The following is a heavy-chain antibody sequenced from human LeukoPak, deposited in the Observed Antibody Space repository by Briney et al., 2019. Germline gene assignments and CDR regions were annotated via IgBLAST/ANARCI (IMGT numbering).Heavy chain of an antibody. CDR2: IGTAGDT. CDR3: ARSPTEYSSSWYSYWYFDL. D-gene: IGHD6-13*01. V-gene: IGHV3-13*01. Sequence: GGSLRLSCAASGFTFSSYDMHWVRQATGKGLEWVSAIGTAGDTYYPGSVKGRFTISRENAKNSLYLQMNSLRAGDTAVYYCARSPTEYSSSWYSYWYFDLWGRGTLVTVSS. J-gene: IGHJ2*01. CDR1: GFTFSSYD.